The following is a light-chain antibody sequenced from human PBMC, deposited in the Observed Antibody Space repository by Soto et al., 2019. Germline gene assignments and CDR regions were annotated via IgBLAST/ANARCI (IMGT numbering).Light chain of an antibody. CDR3: QAFDSSLMRAL. J-gene: IGLJ2*01. CDR2: ANT. V-gene: IGLV1-40*01. CDR1: SSNIGAGFD. Sequence: QSVLAQPPSVSGAPGQRVTISCSGNSSNIGAGFDLHWYQWLPGTALKLLIYANTNRPSGVPARFSASRSGTSASLAIAGLQAEDEAHYFCQAFDSSLMRALFGGGTKLTVL.